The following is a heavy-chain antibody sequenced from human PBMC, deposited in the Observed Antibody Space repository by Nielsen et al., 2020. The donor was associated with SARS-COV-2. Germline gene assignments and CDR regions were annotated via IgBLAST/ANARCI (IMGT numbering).Heavy chain of an antibody. V-gene: IGHV4-31*03. CDR1: GGSISSSSYY. J-gene: IGHJ4*02. Sequence: SETLSLTCTVSGGSISSSSYYWGWIRQHPGKGLEWIGYIYYSGSTYYNPSLKSRVTISVDTSKNQFSLKLSSVTAADTAVYYCARASLEMATISYYFDYWGQGTLVTVSS. CDR2: IYYSGST. CDR3: ARASLEMATISYYFDY. D-gene: IGHD5-24*01.